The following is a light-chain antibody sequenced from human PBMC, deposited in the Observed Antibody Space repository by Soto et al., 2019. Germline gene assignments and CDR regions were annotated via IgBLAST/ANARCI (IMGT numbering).Light chain of an antibody. CDR1: SRDVGGYNY. J-gene: IGLJ1*01. CDR3: SSYTSSSTLV. V-gene: IGLV2-14*01. CDR2: EVS. Sequence: QSVLTHPASVSGTPGQSNTISRPGPSRDVGGYNYVSWYQQHPRKAPKLMIYEVSNRPSGVSNRFSGCKSGNTASLTISGLQAGDEADYYCSSYTSSSTLVFGSGTKVTVL.